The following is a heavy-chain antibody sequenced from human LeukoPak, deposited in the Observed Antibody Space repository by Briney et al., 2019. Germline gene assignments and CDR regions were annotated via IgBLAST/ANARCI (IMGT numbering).Heavy chain of an antibody. CDR2: IIPIFGTA. CDR1: GGTFSSYA. CDR3: ASLGYQMLYDVNAFDI. Sequence: SVKVSCKASGGTFSSYAISWVRQAPGQGLEWMGGIIPIFGTANYAQKLQGGFTITADEPTSTAYIELSSLRSEDTAVYYCASLGYQMLYDVNAFDIWGQGTMVTVSS. D-gene: IGHD2-2*02. J-gene: IGHJ3*02. V-gene: IGHV1-69*13.